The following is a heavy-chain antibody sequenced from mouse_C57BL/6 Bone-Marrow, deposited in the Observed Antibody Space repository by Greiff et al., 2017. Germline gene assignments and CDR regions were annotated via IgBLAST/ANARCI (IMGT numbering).Heavy chain of an antibody. CDR2: IDPETGGT. J-gene: IGHJ3*01. CDR3: TRAGGYYDYSWFAY. V-gene: IGHV1-15*01. CDR1: GYTFTDYE. Sequence: QVQLQQSGAELVRPGASVTLSCKASGYTFTDYEMHWVKQTPVHGLEWIGAIDPETGGTAYNQKFKGKAILTADKSSSTAYMELRSLTSEDSAVYYCTRAGGYYDYSWFAYWGQGTLVTVSA. D-gene: IGHD2-4*01.